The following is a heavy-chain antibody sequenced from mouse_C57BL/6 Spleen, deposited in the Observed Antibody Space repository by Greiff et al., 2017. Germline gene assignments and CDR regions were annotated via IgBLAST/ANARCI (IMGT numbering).Heavy chain of an antibody. Sequence: VQLQQSGPELVKPGASVKISCKASGYTFTDYYMNWVKQSHGQSLEWIGDINPNNGGTSYNQKFKGKDTLTVDKSSSTAYMELRSLTSEDSAVYYCAHYDYLYYAMDYWGQGTSVTVSS. J-gene: IGHJ4*01. CDR1: GYTFTDYY. CDR3: AHYDYLYYAMDY. CDR2: INPNNGGT. V-gene: IGHV1-26*01. D-gene: IGHD2-4*01.